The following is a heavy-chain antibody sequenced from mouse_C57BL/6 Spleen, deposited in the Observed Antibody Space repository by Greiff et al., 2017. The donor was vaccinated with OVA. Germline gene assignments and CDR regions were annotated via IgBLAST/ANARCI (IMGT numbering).Heavy chain of an antibody. CDR2: INPNYGTT. D-gene: IGHD4-1*01. V-gene: IGHV1-39*01. CDR1: GYSFTDYN. CDR3: ASNWVGSDYFDY. J-gene: IGHJ2*01. Sequence: LVESGPELVEPGASVKISCKASGYSFTDYNMNWVKQSNGKSLEWIGVINPNYGTTSYNQKFKGKATLTVDQSSSTAYMQLNSLTSEDSAVYYCASNWVGSDYFDYWGQGTTLTVSS.